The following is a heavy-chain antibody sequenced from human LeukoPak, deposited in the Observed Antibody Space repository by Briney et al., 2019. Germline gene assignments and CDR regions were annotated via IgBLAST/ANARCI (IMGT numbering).Heavy chain of an antibody. CDR3: AKELITMVRGVIITSEYFQH. D-gene: IGHD3-10*01. Sequence: GGSLRLSCAASGFTFSSYGMHWVRQAPGKGLEWVAFIRSDGSNKYYADSVKGRFTISRDNSKNTLYLQMNSLRAEDTAVYYCAKELITMVRGVIITSEYFQHWGQGTLVTVSS. CDR1: GFTFSSYG. V-gene: IGHV3-30*02. J-gene: IGHJ1*01. CDR2: IRSDGSNK.